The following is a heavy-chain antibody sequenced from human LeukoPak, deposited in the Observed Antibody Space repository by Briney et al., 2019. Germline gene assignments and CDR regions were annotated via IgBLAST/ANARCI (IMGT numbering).Heavy chain of an antibody. D-gene: IGHD1-26*01. V-gene: IGHV3-53*01. CDR1: GFTVSNNY. CDR2: IYSGGST. CDR3: ARDQVGATGGAFDY. J-gene: IGHJ4*02. Sequence: GGSLRLSCAASGFTVSNNYMTWVRQPPGKGLEWVSVIYSGGSTYYADSVKGRFTISRDNSKNTLYLQMNSLRAEDTAVYYCARDQVGATGGAFDYWGQGTLVTVSS.